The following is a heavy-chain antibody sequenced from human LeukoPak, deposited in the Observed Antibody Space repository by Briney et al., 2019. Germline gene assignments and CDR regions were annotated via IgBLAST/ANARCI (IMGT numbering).Heavy chain of an antibody. Sequence: GGSLRLSCAASGFTFSSYTMNWVRQAPGKGLEWVSAISGSGGSTYYADSVKGRFTISRDNSNNTLYLQMNSLRAEDTAVYYCATPDVVVPAAITLGYWGQGTLVTVSS. D-gene: IGHD2-2*01. V-gene: IGHV3-23*01. CDR2: ISGSGGST. CDR1: GFTFSSYT. CDR3: ATPDVVVPAAITLGY. J-gene: IGHJ4*02.